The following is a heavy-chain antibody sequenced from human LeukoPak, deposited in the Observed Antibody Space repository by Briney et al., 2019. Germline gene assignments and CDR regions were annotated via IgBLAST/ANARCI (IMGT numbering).Heavy chain of an antibody. Sequence: PSETLSLTCAVYGGSFSGYYWSWIRQPPGKGLEWIGEINHSGSTNYNPSLKSRVTISVDTSKNQFSLKLSSVTAVDTAVYYCARNTVPAAPFHYWGQGTLVTVSS. D-gene: IGHD2-2*01. CDR2: INHSGST. CDR1: GGSFSGYY. CDR3: ARNTVPAAPFHY. J-gene: IGHJ4*02. V-gene: IGHV4-34*01.